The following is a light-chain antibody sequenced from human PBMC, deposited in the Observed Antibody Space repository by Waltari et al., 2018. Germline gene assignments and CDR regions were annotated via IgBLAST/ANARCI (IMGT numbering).Light chain of an antibody. CDR1: QTISGSW. CDR2: GAS. V-gene: IGKV3-20*01. Sequence: EIVLTQSPGTLSLSPGGRATLSCRASQTISGSWLTWYQQKPGQAPRLVIYGASIRATAIPDRFSGSGSGTDFTLTISRLEPEDFAVYYCQQYDGSSVTFGGGTKVEIK. J-gene: IGKJ4*01. CDR3: QQYDGSSVT.